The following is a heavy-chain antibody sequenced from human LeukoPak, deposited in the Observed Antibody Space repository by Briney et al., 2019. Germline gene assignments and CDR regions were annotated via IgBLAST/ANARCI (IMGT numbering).Heavy chain of an antibody. J-gene: IGHJ4*02. CDR1: GFTFSSYG. D-gene: IGHD4-11*01. Sequence: GGSLRLSCAASGFTFSSYGMHWVRQAPGKGLEWVAVISYDGSDKYYADSVKGRFTISRDNSKNTLYLQMNSLRAEDTAVYYCAKYYPTVNWYFDYWGQGTRVTVSS. V-gene: IGHV3-30*18. CDR3: AKYYPTVNWYFDY. CDR2: ISYDGSDK.